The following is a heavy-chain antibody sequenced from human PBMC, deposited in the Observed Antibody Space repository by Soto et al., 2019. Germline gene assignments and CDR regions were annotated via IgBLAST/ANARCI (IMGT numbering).Heavy chain of an antibody. D-gene: IGHD3-22*01. CDR2: IYWHDDK. Sequence: QITLKESGPTLVKPTQTLTLTCTFSGFSLSTSGVGVGWIRQPPGKALEWLALIYWHDDKRYSPSLKSRLTITMDTSKNQVVLTTTNMDPVRSDCYYFASRASNGYCFVYWGQGTLVTVSS. J-gene: IGHJ4*02. V-gene: IGHV2-5*01. CDR1: GFSLSTSGVG. CDR3: ASRASNGYCFVY.